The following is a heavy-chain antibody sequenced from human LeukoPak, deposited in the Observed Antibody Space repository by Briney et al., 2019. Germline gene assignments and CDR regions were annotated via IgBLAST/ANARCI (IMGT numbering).Heavy chain of an antibody. D-gene: IGHD5-12*01. CDR2: IKQDGSEK. CDR1: GFTFSAYA. CDR3: AREGGYGGVFDY. Sequence: GGSLRLSCEASGFTFSAYAMTWVRQAPGKGLEWVANIKQDGSEKYYVGSVKGRFTISRDNTKNSLYLQMNSLRAEDTAVYYCAREGGYGGVFDYWGQGTLVTVSS. V-gene: IGHV3-7*05. J-gene: IGHJ4*02.